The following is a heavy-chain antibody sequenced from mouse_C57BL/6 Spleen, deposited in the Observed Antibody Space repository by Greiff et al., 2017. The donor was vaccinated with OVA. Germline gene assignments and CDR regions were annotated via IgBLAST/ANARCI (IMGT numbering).Heavy chain of an antibody. CDR1: GYAFSSSW. V-gene: IGHV1-82*01. CDR3: ARSTDYYAMDY. CDR2: IYPGDGDT. J-gene: IGHJ4*01. Sequence: QVQLQHSGPELVKPGASVKISCKASGYAFSSSWMNWVKQRPGKGLEWIGRIYPGDGDTNYNGKFKGKATLTADKSSSTAYMQLSSLTSEDSAVYFCARSTDYYAMDYWGQGTSVTVSS.